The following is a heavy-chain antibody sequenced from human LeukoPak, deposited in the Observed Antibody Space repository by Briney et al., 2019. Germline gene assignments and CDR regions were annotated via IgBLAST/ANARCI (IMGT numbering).Heavy chain of an antibody. D-gene: IGHD5-18*01. CDR2: IYHSGST. Sequence: SETLSLTCTVSGYSISSGYYWGWIRQPPGKGLEWIGSIYHSGSTYYNPSLKSRVTISVDTSKNQFSLKLSSVTAADTAVYYCARGGRGGGSYGFSYWGQGTLVTVSS. CDR3: ARGGRGGGSYGFSY. CDR1: GYSISSGYY. J-gene: IGHJ4*02. V-gene: IGHV4-38-2*02.